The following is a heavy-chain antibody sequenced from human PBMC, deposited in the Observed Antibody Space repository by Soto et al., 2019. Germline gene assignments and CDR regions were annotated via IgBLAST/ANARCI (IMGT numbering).Heavy chain of an antibody. CDR2: INTDGTNT. CDR3: AKDLRGGQSDH. V-gene: IGHV3-74*03. D-gene: IGHD3-16*01. CDR1: GFTFSRYW. J-gene: IGHJ4*02. Sequence: EVQLVESGGGLVQPGGSLRLSCAVSGFTFSRYWMHWFRQDPGNGLVWVSSINTDGTNTQYADSVRGRFTVSRDNAKNTVYLQMISLRSEDTAVYYCAKDLRGGQSDHWGQGTLVIVSS.